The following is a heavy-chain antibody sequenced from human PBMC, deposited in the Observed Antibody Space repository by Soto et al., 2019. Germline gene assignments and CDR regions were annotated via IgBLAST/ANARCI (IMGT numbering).Heavy chain of an antibody. Sequence: GGSLRLSCAASGFTFSSYAMSWVRQAPGKGLEWVSAISGSGGSTYYADSVKGRFTISRDNSKNTLYLQMNSLRAEDTAVYYCANSGYDIDYYYYYMDVWGKGTTVTVSS. CDR3: ANSGYDIDYYYYYMDV. CDR1: GFTFSSYA. J-gene: IGHJ6*03. D-gene: IGHD5-12*01. V-gene: IGHV3-23*01. CDR2: ISGSGGST.